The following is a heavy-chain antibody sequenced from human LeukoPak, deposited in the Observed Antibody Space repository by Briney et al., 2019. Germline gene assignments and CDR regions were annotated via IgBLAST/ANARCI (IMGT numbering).Heavy chain of an antibody. J-gene: IGHJ3*02. Sequence: GESLKISCKGSGYSFTCYWIGWVRQMPGKGLEWMGIIYPGDSDTRYSPSFQGQVTICADKSISTAYLQWSSLKASDTATYYCARQQDSSGYYYDAFDIWGQGTMVTVSS. CDR1: GYSFTCYW. CDR2: IYPGDSDT. V-gene: IGHV5-51*01. D-gene: IGHD3-22*01. CDR3: ARQQDSSGYYYDAFDI.